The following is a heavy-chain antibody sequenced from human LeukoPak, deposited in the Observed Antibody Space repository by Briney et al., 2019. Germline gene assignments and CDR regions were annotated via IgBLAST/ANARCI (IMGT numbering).Heavy chain of an antibody. CDR1: GGSISSYY. CDR3: ARLLGDSSGYYYFDY. V-gene: IGHV4-4*07. J-gene: IGHJ4*02. D-gene: IGHD3-22*01. CDR2: IYISGST. Sequence: PSETLSLTCTVSGGSISSYYWSWIRQPAGKGLEWIGRIYISGSTNYNSSLKSRVTMSVDTAKNLFSLKLSSLTAADTAVYYCARLLGDSSGYYYFDYWGQGTLVTVSS.